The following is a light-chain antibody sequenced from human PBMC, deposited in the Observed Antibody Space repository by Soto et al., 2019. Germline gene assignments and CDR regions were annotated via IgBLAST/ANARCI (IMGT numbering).Light chain of an antibody. CDR3: QLWDTSSDQLV. CDR1: NIGSES. V-gene: IGLV3-21*04. J-gene: IGLJ3*02. Sequence: SYELTQPPSVSVAPGKTATITCGGNNIGSESVNWYQQKPGQAPVLGIYYDRDRPSGIPERFSGSNSGNKATLTISRVEAGDEADYCCQLWDTSSDQLVFGGGTKLTFL. CDR2: YDR.